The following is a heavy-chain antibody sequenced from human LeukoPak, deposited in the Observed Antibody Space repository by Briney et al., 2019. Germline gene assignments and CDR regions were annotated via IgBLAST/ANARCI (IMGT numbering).Heavy chain of an antibody. CDR2: VNPTGGTI. J-gene: IGHJ4*02. V-gene: IGHV1-46*01. D-gene: IGHD2-2*01. Sequence: ASVKVSCKASGHTVPTYYMHWVRQAPGQGLEWVGVVNPTGGTITYAQKFQGRVSMTSDTSTNTVYMELSSLRSDDTSVYYCAREITSWKVLFDWGQGTLVTVSS. CDR1: GHTVPTYY. CDR3: AREITSWKVLFD.